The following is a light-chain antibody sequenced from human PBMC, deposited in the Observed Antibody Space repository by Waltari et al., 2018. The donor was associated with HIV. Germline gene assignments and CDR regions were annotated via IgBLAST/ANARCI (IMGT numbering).Light chain of an antibody. V-gene: IGLV1-47*01. Sequence: QSVLTQPPSASGTPGQRVTISCSGSSSNIGSNYVYWYQQLPGTAPKLLIYRNNQRPSGVPGRFSGSKSGTSASLSISGLRSEDEAAYYCAAWDGSLSGRVFGGGTKLTVL. CDR1: SSNIGSNY. CDR2: RNN. CDR3: AAWDGSLSGRV. J-gene: IGLJ3*02.